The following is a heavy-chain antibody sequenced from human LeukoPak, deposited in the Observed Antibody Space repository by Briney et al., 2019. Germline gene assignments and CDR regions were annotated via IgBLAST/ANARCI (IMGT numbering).Heavy chain of an antibody. CDR1: GFTFNNYA. D-gene: IGHD3-9*01. Sequence: ASLRLSCAASGFTFNNYAMSWVRQAPGKRLEWVSAILGSGRSAYYADSVKGRFTISRDNSKNSLFLQMNSLRVEDTALYYCSKWGDYDVLTGYYDSDFWGQGTLVTVSA. CDR3: SKWGDYDVLTGYYDSDF. V-gene: IGHV3-23*01. J-gene: IGHJ4*02. CDR2: ILGSGRSA.